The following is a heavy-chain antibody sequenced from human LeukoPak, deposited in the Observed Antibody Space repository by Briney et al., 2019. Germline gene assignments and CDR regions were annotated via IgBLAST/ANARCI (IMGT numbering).Heavy chain of an antibody. V-gene: IGHV1-2*02. CDR3: ARDCRSGSGNYFDP. CDR1: GYTFTGYY. J-gene: IGHJ4*02. D-gene: IGHD3-10*01. Sequence: GASVKVSCKASGYTFTGYYMHWVRQAPGQGLEWMGWINPNSGGTNYAQNFQGRVTMTRDTSISTTYMELSSLRSDDTAVYYCARDCRSGSGNYFDPWGQGTLVTVSS. CDR2: INPNSGGT.